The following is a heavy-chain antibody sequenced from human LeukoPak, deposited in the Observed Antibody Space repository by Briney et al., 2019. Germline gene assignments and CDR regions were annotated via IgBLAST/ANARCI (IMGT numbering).Heavy chain of an antibody. D-gene: IGHD3-9*01. CDR3: TRGSLYDILTGQFDY. CDR1: GFTFGDYA. J-gene: IGHJ4*02. V-gene: IGHV3-49*04. CDR2: IRSKAYGGTT. Sequence: PGGSLRLSCTASGFTFGDYAMSWVRQAPGKGLEWVGFIRSKAYGGTTEYAASVKGGFTISRDDSKSIAYLQMNSLKTEDTAVYYCTRGSLYDILTGQFDYWGQGTLVTVSS.